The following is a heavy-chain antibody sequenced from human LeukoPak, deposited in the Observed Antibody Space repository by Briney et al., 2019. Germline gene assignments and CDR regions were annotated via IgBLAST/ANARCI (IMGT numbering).Heavy chain of an antibody. Sequence: PSETLSLTCTVSGGSISSYYWSWIRQPPGKGLEWIGEINHSGSTNYNPSLKSRVTISVDTSKNQFSLKLSSVTAADTAVYYCARGIGRVPRYWGQGTLVTVSS. V-gene: IGHV4-34*01. D-gene: IGHD2-15*01. CDR3: ARGIGRVPRY. CDR2: INHSGST. J-gene: IGHJ4*02. CDR1: GGSISSYY.